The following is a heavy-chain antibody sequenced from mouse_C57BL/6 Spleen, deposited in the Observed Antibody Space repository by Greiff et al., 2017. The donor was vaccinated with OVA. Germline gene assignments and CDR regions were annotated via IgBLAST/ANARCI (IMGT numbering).Heavy chain of an antibody. V-gene: IGHV1-50*01. J-gene: IGHJ2*01. CDR1: GYTFTSYW. D-gene: IGHD1-1*01. Sequence: QVQLQQPGAELVKPGASVKLSCKASGYTFTSYWMQWVKQRPGQGLEWIGEIDPSDSYTNYNQKFKGKATLTVDTSSSTAYMQLSSLTSEDSAVYYCAIPVVGGTHYFDYWGQGTTLTVSS. CDR2: IDPSDSYT. CDR3: AIPVVGGTHYFDY.